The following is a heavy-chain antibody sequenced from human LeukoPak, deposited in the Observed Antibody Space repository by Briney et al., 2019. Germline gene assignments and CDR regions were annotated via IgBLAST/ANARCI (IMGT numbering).Heavy chain of an antibody. CDR1: GFTFSNNA. CDR2: ISGSGGST. V-gene: IGHV3-23*01. D-gene: IGHD2-15*01. Sequence: GGSLRLSCAASGFTFSNNAMSWVRQAPGKGLEWVSAISGSGGSTYYADSVRGRFIISRDNSKNTLYLQMNSLRAEDTAVYYCAKHLHQGSSPYFYYGMDVWGQGTTVTVSS. J-gene: IGHJ6*02. CDR3: AKHLHQGSSPYFYYGMDV.